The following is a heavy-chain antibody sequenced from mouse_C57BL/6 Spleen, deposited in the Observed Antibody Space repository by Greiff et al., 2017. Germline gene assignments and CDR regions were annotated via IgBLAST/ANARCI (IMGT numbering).Heavy chain of an antibody. CDR1: GYTFTDYE. V-gene: IGHV1-15*01. Sequence: VQLQQSGAELVRPGASVTLSCKASGYTFTDYEMHWVKQTPVHGLEWIGAIDPETGGTAYNQKFKGKAILTADKSSSTAYMELHSLTSEDSAVYYSLITTVVEDYFDYWGQGTTLTVSS. D-gene: IGHD1-1*01. J-gene: IGHJ2*01. CDR2: IDPETGGT. CDR3: LITTVVEDYFDY.